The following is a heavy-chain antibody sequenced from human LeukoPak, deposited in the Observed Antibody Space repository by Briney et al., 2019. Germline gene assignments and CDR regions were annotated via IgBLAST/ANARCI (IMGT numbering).Heavy chain of an antibody. V-gene: IGHV4-31*03. D-gene: IGHD3-22*01. Sequence: SETLSLTCTVSGGSISSGGYYWSWIRQHPGKGLEWIGCIYYSGSTYYNPSLKSRVTISVDTSKNQFSLKLSSVTAADTAAYYCARYYDRSNYFDYWGQGTLVTVSS. CDR2: IYYSGST. J-gene: IGHJ4*02. CDR3: ARYYDRSNYFDY. CDR1: GGSISSGGYY.